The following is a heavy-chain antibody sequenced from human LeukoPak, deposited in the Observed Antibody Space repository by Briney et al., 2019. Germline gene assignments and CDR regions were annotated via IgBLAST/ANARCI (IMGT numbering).Heavy chain of an antibody. V-gene: IGHV1-69*04. Sequence: SVKVSCKASGGTFSSYAISWVRQAPGQGLEWMGRIIPILGIANYAQKFQGRVTITADKSTSTAYMELSSLRSEDTAVYYCAGSGSYYGTIDCWGQGTLVTVSS. CDR1: GGTFSSYA. J-gene: IGHJ4*02. CDR3: AGSGSYYGTIDC. D-gene: IGHD3-10*01. CDR2: IIPILGIA.